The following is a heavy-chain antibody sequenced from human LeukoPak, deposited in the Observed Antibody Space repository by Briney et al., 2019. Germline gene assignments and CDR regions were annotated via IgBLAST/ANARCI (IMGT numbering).Heavy chain of an antibody. D-gene: IGHD3-22*01. CDR2: IYYSGST. V-gene: IGHV4-39*01. Sequence: PSETLSLTCTVSGGSISSSSYYWGWIRQPPGKGLEWIGSIYYSGSTYYNPSLKSRVTISVDTSKNQFSLKLSSVTAADTAVYYCARLGSSGYYGMDVWGQGTTVTVSS. CDR3: ARLGSSGYYGMDV. CDR1: GGSISSSSYY. J-gene: IGHJ6*02.